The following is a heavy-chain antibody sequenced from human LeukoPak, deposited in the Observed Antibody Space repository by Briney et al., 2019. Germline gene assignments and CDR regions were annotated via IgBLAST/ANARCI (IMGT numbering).Heavy chain of an antibody. V-gene: IGHV3-7*03. CDR2: IKQDGSEK. D-gene: IGHD5-24*01. CDR1: GFTFSSYW. J-gene: IGHJ3*02. CDR3: AKDKSPGYTWGAFDI. Sequence: GGSLRLSCAASGFTFSSYWMSWVRQAPGKGLEWVANIKQDGSEKYYVDSVKGRFTISRDNSKNSLYLQMNSLRTEDTALYYCAKDKSPGYTWGAFDIWGQGTMVTVSS.